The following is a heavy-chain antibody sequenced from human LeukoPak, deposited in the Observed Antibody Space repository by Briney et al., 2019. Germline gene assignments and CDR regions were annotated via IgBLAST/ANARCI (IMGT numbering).Heavy chain of an antibody. CDR1: GGSISSGSYY. Sequence: SETLSLTCTVSGGSISSGSYYWSWIRQPAGKGLEWIGRIYTSGSTNYNPSLKSRVTISVDTSKNQFSLKLSPVTAADTAVYYCARQYIDILTGYHRGELYWYFDLWGRGTLVTVSS. CDR2: IYTSGST. CDR3: ARQYIDILTGYHRGELYWYFDL. J-gene: IGHJ2*01. V-gene: IGHV4-61*02. D-gene: IGHD3-9*01.